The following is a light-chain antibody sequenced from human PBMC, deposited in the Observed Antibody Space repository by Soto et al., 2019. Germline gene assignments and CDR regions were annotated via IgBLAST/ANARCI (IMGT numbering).Light chain of an antibody. J-gene: IGKJ2*01. CDR1: QNINNW. CDR3: QHYNVYYMYT. Sequence: DIKMSQSPSTVSASVGDRVTIPCRASQNINNWLAWFQQKPGEAPKLLIYDASTLESGVPSRFSGSGSGTEFTLTISSLQPDDYATYSCQHYNVYYMYTFGQGTKVDI. V-gene: IGKV1-5*01. CDR2: DAS.